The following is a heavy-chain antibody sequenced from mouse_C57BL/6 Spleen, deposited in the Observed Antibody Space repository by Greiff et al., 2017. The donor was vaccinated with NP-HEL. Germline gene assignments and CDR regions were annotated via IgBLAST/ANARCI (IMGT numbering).Heavy chain of an antibody. J-gene: IGHJ3*01. CDR2: ISNLAYSI. CDR1: GFTFSDYG. D-gene: IGHD2-10*01. V-gene: IGHV5-15*01. Sequence: EVKLQESGGGLVQPGGSLKLSCAASGFTFSDYGMAWVRQAPRKGPEWVAFISNLAYSIYYADTVTGRFTISRENAKNTLYLEMSSLRSEDTAMYYCARRETYYGFAYWGQGTLVTVSA. CDR3: ARRETYYGFAY.